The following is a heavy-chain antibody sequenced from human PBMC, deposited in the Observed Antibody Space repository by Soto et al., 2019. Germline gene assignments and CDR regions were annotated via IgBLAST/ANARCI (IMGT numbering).Heavy chain of an antibody. Sequence: GGSLRLSCEASGFSFSTYSMHWVRQAPGKGLEWVSSIGRRSDIYYADSVKGRFTISRDNAKNSVSLQMNSLRDEDTAVYYCAREETAWPLAYSLDVRGQGTTVTVSS. CDR1: GFSFSTYS. CDR2: IGRRSDI. J-gene: IGHJ6*02. V-gene: IGHV3-21*01. D-gene: IGHD2-21*02. CDR3: AREETAWPLAYSLDV.